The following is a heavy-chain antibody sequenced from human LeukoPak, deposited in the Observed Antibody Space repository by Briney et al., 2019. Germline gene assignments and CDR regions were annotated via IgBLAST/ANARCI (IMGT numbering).Heavy chain of an antibody. CDR3: ARLSDY. CDR2: INYSGTT. V-gene: IGHV4-39*01. Sequence: SETLSLTCTVSGGAISNDNYYWGWIRQPPGKALEWIASINYSGTTYYNPSLNSRVSISVDTSKTQLSLRLSSVTAADTAVYYCARLSDYWGQGILVTVSS. J-gene: IGHJ4*02. CDR1: GGAISNDNYY.